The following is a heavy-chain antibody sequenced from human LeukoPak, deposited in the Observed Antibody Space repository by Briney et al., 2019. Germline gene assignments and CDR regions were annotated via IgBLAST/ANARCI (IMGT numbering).Heavy chain of an antibody. CDR1: GFTFDDYG. Sequence: TGGSLRLSCAASGFTFDDYGMSWVRQAPGKGLEWVSGINWNGGSTGYADSAKGRFTISRDNAKNSLYLQMNSLRAEDTALYYCAELGITMIGGVWGKGTTVTISS. CDR2: INWNGGST. D-gene: IGHD3-10*02. CDR3: AELGITMIGGV. J-gene: IGHJ6*04. V-gene: IGHV3-20*04.